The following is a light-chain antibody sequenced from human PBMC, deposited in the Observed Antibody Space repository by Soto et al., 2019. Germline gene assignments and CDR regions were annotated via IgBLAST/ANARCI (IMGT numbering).Light chain of an antibody. CDR3: MQALQTPA. V-gene: IGKV2-28*01. J-gene: IGKJ1*01. CDR2: LGS. CDR1: QSLLHSNGYTY. Sequence: DIVMTQSPLSLPVTPGEPASISCRSSQSLLHSNGYTYLDWYLQKPGQSPQLLIYLGSNWASGVPDRFSGSGSGTDFTLKISRVEAEDVGVYYCMQALQTPAFGQGTKVEIK.